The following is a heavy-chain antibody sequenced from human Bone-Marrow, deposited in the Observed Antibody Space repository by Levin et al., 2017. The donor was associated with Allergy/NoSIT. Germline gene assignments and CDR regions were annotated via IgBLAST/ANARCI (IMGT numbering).Heavy chain of an antibody. Sequence: SVKVSCKASGGTFSSYSVSWVRQAPGQGLEWMGRIIPILNIVNYAQKFQGRVTISSDKSTGTAYMELSSLRSEDTPIYYCARVYDSGGYSYDYWGQGTLVTVSS. CDR2: IIPILNIV. V-gene: IGHV1-69*04. CDR1: GGTFSSYS. D-gene: IGHD3-22*01. CDR3: ARVYDSGGYSYDY. J-gene: IGHJ4*02.